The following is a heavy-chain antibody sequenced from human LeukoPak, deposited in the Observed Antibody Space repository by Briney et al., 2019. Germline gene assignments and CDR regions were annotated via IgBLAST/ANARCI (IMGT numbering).Heavy chain of an antibody. CDR2: INPNSGGT. V-gene: IGHV1-2*02. CDR1: GYTFTGYY. J-gene: IGHJ5*02. CDR3: ARETVNYYDSSGYAWYNWFDP. D-gene: IGHD3-22*01. Sequence: ASVKVSCKASGYTFTGYYMHWVRQALGQGLEWMGWINPNSGGTNYAQKFQGRVTMTRDTSISTAYMELSRLRSDDTAVYYCARETVNYYDSSGYAWYNWFDPWGQGTLVTVSS.